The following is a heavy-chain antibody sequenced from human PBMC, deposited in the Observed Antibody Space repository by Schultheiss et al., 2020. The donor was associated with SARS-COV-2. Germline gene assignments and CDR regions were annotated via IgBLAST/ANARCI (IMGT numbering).Heavy chain of an antibody. V-gene: IGHV1-46*01. J-gene: IGHJ4*02. CDR3: ARDPQSGGSYWY. Sequence: ASVKVSCKASGGTFSSYAISWVRQAPGQGLEWMGIINPSGGSTSYAQKFQGRVTKTRDTSTSTVYMELRSLRSDDTAVYYCARDPQSGGSYWYWGQGTLVTVSS. D-gene: IGHD1-26*01. CDR2: INPSGGST. CDR1: GGTFSSYA.